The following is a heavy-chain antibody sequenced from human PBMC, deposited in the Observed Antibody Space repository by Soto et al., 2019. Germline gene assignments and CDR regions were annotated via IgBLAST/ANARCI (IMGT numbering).Heavy chain of an antibody. D-gene: IGHD6-19*01. CDR2: TYWDDDN. V-gene: IGHV2-5*02. Sequence: QITLEESGPTLVKPTQTLTLTCTFSGFSLNERAVGVGWIRQPPGKALEWLAFTYWDDDNHYSPSLKNRLTITTDTSKTHVVLTMTTTAPAATATYSCAPGSGWLFDYWGQGTQVTVSS. CDR3: APGSGWLFDY. CDR1: GFSLNERAVG. J-gene: IGHJ4*02.